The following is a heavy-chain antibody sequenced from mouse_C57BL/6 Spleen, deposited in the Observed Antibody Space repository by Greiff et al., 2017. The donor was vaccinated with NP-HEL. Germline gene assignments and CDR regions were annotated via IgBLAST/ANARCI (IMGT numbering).Heavy chain of an antibody. CDR3: ASPYDYDGGDY. Sequence: QVQLQQPGAELVKPGASVKMSCKASGYTFTSYWITWVKQRPGQGLEWIGDIYPGSGSTNYNERFKSKATLTVDTSSSTAYMQLSSLTSEDSAVYYCASPYDYDGGDYWGQGTTLTVSS. CDR1: GYTFTSYW. J-gene: IGHJ2*01. CDR2: IYPGSGST. V-gene: IGHV1-55*01. D-gene: IGHD2-4*01.